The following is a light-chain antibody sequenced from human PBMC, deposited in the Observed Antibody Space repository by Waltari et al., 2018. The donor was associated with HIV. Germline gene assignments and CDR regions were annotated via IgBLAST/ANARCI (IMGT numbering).Light chain of an antibody. CDR2: KDN. V-gene: IGLV3-25*03. CDR1: ALANQY. CDR3: QSVDSSRIWV. Sequence: SYELTQPPSVSVSPGQTARLTCSGDALANQYAYWFQQKPGQAPVLFIFKDNERPSGIPARFSGSRSGTTVMLTISGVQAEDEADYYCQSVDSSRIWVFGGGTKLTVL. J-gene: IGLJ3*02.